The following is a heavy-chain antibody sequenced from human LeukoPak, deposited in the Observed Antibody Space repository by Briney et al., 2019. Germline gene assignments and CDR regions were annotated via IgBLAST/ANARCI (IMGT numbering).Heavy chain of an antibody. CDR1: GSTFTTYN. J-gene: IGHJ4*02. Sequence: ASVKVSCKASGSTFTTYNINWVRQAPGQGLEWMGWISGYNGNTNYAQKLQGRVTMTRDTSTSTVYMELSSLRSEDTAVYYCATATAMVKFNYWGQGTLVTVSS. CDR2: ISGYNGNT. D-gene: IGHD5-18*01. CDR3: ATATAMVKFNY. V-gene: IGHV1-18*01.